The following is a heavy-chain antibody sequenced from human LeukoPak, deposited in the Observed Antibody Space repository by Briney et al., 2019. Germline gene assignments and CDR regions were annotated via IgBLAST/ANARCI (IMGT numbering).Heavy chain of an antibody. D-gene: IGHD3-22*01. CDR1: GFTVSNNY. J-gene: IGHJ4*02. CDR3: ARFYFDRSGQHSRAY. CDR2: IYSTGGI. V-gene: IGHV3-66*01. Sequence: GGSLRLSCAVSGFTVSNNYMSWVRQAPGKGLEWVSVIYSTGGIHYADSVKGRFTISRDSSKNTLFLQMSNLRAEDTAVYYCARFYFDRSGQHSRAYWGQGTQVTVSA.